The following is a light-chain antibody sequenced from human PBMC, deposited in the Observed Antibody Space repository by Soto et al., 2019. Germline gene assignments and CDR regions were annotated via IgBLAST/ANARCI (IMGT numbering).Light chain of an antibody. CDR3: QQLSHYPYT. V-gene: IGKV1-9*01. CDR2: GSS. CDR1: YDISSS. Sequence: DIQLTQSPSFLSASVEDRVTITCRASYDISSSLAWYQQEPGKPPKLLIYGSSTLQTGVPSRFSGTGSGTKFTLTISSLQFGDFATYYCQQLSHYPYTFGLGTKLEI. J-gene: IGKJ2*01.